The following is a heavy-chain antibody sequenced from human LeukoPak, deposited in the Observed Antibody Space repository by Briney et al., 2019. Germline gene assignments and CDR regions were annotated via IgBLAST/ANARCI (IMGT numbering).Heavy chain of an antibody. J-gene: IGHJ4*02. V-gene: IGHV4-39*07. D-gene: IGHD4-17*01. Sequence: PSETLSLTCTVSGGSISSSSYYWGWIRQPPGKGLEWIGEVYHSGGTNYNPSLKSRVLISIDKSKNQFSLKLSSVTAADTAIYYCARAPPTTSRTALDYWGQGTLVTVSS. CDR1: GGSISSSSYY. CDR2: VYHSGGT. CDR3: ARAPPTTSRTALDY.